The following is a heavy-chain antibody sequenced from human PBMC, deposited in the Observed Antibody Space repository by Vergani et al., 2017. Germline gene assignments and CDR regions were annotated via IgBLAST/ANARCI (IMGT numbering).Heavy chain of an antibody. Sequence: WWSWVRQPPGKGLEWIGEIYHSGSTNYNPSLKSRVTISVDKSKNQFSLKLSSVTAADTAVYYCARDYSGSYGFFDYWGQGTLVTVSS. CDR3: ARDYSGSYGFFDY. V-gene: IGHV4-4*02. CDR2: IYHSGST. D-gene: IGHD1-26*01. CDR1: W. J-gene: IGHJ4*02.